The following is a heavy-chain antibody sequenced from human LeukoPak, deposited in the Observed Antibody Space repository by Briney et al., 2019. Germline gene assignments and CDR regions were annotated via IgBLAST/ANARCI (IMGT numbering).Heavy chain of an antibody. D-gene: IGHD5-24*01. Sequence: ASVKVSCKASGYTFTGYYMHWVRQAPGQGLEWMGWINPNSGGTNYAQKFQGRVTMTRDTSISTAYMELSRLRSDDTAAYYCAREFLEANYFDYWGQGTLVTVSS. CDR2: INPNSGGT. J-gene: IGHJ4*02. V-gene: IGHV1-2*02. CDR1: GYTFTGYY. CDR3: AREFLEANYFDY.